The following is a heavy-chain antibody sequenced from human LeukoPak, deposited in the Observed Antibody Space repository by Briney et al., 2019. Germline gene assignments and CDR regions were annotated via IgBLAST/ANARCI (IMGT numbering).Heavy chain of an antibody. CDR1: GGSLSGYY. V-gene: IGHV4-34*01. CDR2: INHSGST. Sequence: PSETLSLTCAVNGGSLSGYYWSWIRQPPGKGLEWIGEINHSGSTNYNPSLKSRVTISVDTSKNQFSLKLRSVTAADTAVYYCAKVDRNNWFDPWGQGTLVTVSS. J-gene: IGHJ5*02. CDR3: AKVDRNNWFDP.